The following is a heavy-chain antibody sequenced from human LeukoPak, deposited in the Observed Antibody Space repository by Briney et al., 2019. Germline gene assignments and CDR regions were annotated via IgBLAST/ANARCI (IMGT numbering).Heavy chain of an antibody. D-gene: IGHD3-22*01. CDR2: IYTSGST. CDR1: GGSISSYY. V-gene: IGHV4-4*07. Sequence: SETLSLACTVSGGSISSYYWSWIRQPAGKGLEWIGRIYTSGSTNYNPSLKSRVTMSVDTSKNQFSLKLSSVTAADTAVYYCARDYYDSSGPQRYYYYYYMDVWGKGTTVTVSS. J-gene: IGHJ6*03. CDR3: ARDYYDSSGPQRYYYYYYMDV.